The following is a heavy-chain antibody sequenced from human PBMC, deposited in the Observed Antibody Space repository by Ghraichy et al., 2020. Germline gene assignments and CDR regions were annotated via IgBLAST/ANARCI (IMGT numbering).Heavy chain of an antibody. CDR1: GGSISSGGYS. CDR2: IYHSGST. J-gene: IGHJ5*02. Sequence: SQTLSLTCAVSGGSISSGGYSWSWIRQPPGKGLEWIGYIYHSGSTYYNPSLKSRVTISVDRSKNQFSLKLSSVTAADTAVYYCARAKGRYYDSSGYPWFDPWGQGTLVTVSS. CDR3: ARAKGRYYDSSGYPWFDP. D-gene: IGHD3-22*01. V-gene: IGHV4-30-2*01.